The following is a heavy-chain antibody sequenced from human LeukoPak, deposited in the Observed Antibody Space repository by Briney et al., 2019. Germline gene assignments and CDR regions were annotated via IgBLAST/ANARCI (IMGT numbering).Heavy chain of an antibody. D-gene: IGHD3-10*02. Sequence: GGSLRLSCAASGFTFSSYGMHWVRRAPGKGLEWVSYISSSGSTIYYADSVKGRFTISRDNAKNSLYLQMNSLRAEDTAVYYCAELGITMIGGVWGKGTTVTISS. CDR3: AELGITMIGGV. CDR2: ISSSGSTI. CDR1: GFTFSSYG. J-gene: IGHJ6*04. V-gene: IGHV3-48*04.